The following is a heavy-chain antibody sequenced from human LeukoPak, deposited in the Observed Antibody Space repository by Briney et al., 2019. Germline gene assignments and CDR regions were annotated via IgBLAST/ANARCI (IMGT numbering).Heavy chain of an antibody. CDR1: GGSISSYY. CDR3: ARDPTTVTTIFDS. Sequence: SETLSLTCTVSGGSISSYYWSWIRQPPGKGLEWIGYIYYSGSTNYNPSLKSRVSMSGDTSKDQVSLKLRSVTAADTAVYYCARDPTTVTTIFDSWGQGTLVTVSS. D-gene: IGHD4-17*01. V-gene: IGHV4-59*12. J-gene: IGHJ4*02. CDR2: IYYSGST.